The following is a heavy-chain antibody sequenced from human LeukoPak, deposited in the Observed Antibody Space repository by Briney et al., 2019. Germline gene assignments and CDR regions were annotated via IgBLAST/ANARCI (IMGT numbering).Heavy chain of an antibody. J-gene: IGHJ5*02. V-gene: IGHV3-30*18. CDR3: AKDREEDDCGGDCYSFDP. CDR2: ISYDGSNK. D-gene: IGHD2-21*02. CDR1: GFTFSSYG. Sequence: PGGSLRLSCAASGFTFSSYGMHWVRQAPGKGLEWVAVISYDGSNKYYADSVKGRFTISRDNSKNTLYLQMNSLRAEDTAVYYCAKDREEDDCGGDCYSFDPWGQGTLVTVSS.